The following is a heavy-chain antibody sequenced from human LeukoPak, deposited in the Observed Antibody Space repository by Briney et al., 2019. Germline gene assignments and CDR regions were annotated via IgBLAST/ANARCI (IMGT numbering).Heavy chain of an antibody. CDR2: IIPILGIA. D-gene: IGHD2-21*02. J-gene: IGHJ6*02. V-gene: IGHV1-69*04. CDR3: ARAVVVVTAIRDYYYYYGMDV. Sequence: SVKVSCKASGGTFSSYAISWVRQAPGQGLEWMGRIIPILGIANYAQKFQGRVTITADKSTSTAYMELSSLRSEDTAVYYCARAVVVVTAIRDYYYYYGMDVWGQGTTVTVSS. CDR1: GGTFSSYA.